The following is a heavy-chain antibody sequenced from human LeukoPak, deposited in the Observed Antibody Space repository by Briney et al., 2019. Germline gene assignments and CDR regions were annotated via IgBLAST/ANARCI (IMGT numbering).Heavy chain of an antibody. CDR2: IHHSGST. Sequence: SETLSLTCIVSGYSINSGYHWGWIRQPPGKGLEWIGSIHHSGSTYYNPSLKSRVTISIDTSKNQFSLKLSSVTAADAAVYYCARHYLYDTSGDGTYYFDYWGQGTLVTVSS. CDR1: GYSINSGYH. J-gene: IGHJ4*02. D-gene: IGHD3-22*01. V-gene: IGHV4-38-2*02. CDR3: ARHYLYDTSGDGTYYFDY.